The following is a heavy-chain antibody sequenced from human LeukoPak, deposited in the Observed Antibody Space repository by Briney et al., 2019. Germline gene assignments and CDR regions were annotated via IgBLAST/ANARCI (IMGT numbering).Heavy chain of an antibody. V-gene: IGHV1-18*01. CDR3: ARDPRYSSSSGEFDY. Sequence: PGASVKVSCKASGYTFTSYGISWVRQAPGQGLEWMGWISAYSGNTNYAQKLQGRVTMTTDTSTSTAYMELRSLRSDDTAVYYCARDPRYSSSSGEFDYWGQGTLVTVSS. D-gene: IGHD6-6*01. J-gene: IGHJ4*02. CDR1: GYTFTSYG. CDR2: ISAYSGNT.